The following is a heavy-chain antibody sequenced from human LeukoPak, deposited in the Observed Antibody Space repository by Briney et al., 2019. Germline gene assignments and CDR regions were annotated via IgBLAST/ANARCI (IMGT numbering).Heavy chain of an antibody. D-gene: IGHD3-22*01. Sequence: PGGSLRLSCVASGFTVSSNYMSWVRQAPGKGLEGVSVIYSGGSTYYADSVKGRFTISRDNSKNTLYLQMNSLRAEDTAVYYCARPYYYDSGGNYWGQGSLVTVSS. V-gene: IGHV3-53*01. J-gene: IGHJ4*02. CDR1: GFTVSSNY. CDR2: IYSGGST. CDR3: ARPYYYDSGGNY.